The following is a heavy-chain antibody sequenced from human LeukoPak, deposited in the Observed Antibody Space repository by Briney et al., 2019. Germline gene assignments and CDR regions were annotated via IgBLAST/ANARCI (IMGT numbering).Heavy chain of an antibody. CDR2: INSDGSEG. CDR1: RFTFSGFW. Sequence: GGSLRLSCAVSRFTFSGFWMSWSRQAPGKGLEWVASINSDGSEGHYADVVEGRFTISRDNAKNSLYLQINSLRAEDTAVYYCARSSYSSSSSVWGQGTMVTVSS. V-gene: IGHV3-7*03. J-gene: IGHJ3*01. D-gene: IGHD6-6*01. CDR3: ARSSYSSSSSV.